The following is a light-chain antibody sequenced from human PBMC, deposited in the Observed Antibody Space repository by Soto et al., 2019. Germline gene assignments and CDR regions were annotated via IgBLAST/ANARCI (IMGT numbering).Light chain of an antibody. CDR2: GNS. V-gene: IGLV1-40*01. J-gene: IGLJ1*01. CDR3: QSYDSSLSGYV. Sequence: QSVLTQPPSLYGAPGQRVTISCTGSSSNIGAGYDVHWYQQLPGTAPKLLIYGNSNRPSGVPDRFSGSKSGTSASLAITGLQAVDEADYYCQSYDSSLSGYVFGTGTKVTVL. CDR1: SSNIGAGYD.